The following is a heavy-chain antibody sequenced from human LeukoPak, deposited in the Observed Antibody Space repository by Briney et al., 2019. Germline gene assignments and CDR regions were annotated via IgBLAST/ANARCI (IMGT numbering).Heavy chain of an antibody. V-gene: IGHV4-34*01. CDR1: GGSFSGYY. J-gene: IGHJ6*02. CDR2: INHSGST. Sequence: SETLSLTCAVYGGSFSGYYWSWIRQPPGKGLEWIGEINHSGSTNYNPSLKSRVTISVDTSKNQFSLKLSSVTAADTAVYYCARDIAVAGYYSYGMDVWGQGTTVTVSS. D-gene: IGHD6-19*01. CDR3: ARDIAVAGYYSYGMDV.